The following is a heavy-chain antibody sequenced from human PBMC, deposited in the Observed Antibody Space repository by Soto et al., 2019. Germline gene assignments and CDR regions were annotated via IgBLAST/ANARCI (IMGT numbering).Heavy chain of an antibody. CDR3: ARAYNYGPAE. CDR2: ISSSSSTI. CDR1: VFTFSSCN. Sequence: PGGSLRLSCTVSVFTFSSCNMNWVRQAPGKGLEWISYISSSSSTIYYADSVKGRFTISRDNARNSLYLQMNSLKDEDTALYYCARAYNYGPAEWGQGTLVTVSS. J-gene: IGHJ4*02. V-gene: IGHV3-48*02. D-gene: IGHD1-1*01.